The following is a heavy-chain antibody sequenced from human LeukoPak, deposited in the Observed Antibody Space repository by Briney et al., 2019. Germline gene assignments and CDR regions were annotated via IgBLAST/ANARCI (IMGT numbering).Heavy chain of an antibody. CDR3: ARDYDQVTPRGMDV. Sequence: GGSLRLSCAASGFTFSDSYMSWIRQAPGQGLEWLGYISGSSSDIYHIYSVRGRFSISRDNADNSLYLQMNNLRAEDTAIYYCARDYDQVTPRGMDVWGQGTTVTVSS. J-gene: IGHJ6*02. V-gene: IGHV3-11*01. D-gene: IGHD2-21*02. CDR2: ISGSSSDI. CDR1: GFTFSDSY.